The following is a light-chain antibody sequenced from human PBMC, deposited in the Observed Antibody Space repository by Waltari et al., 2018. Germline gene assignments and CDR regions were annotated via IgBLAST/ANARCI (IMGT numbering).Light chain of an antibody. CDR1: SSNIGADYD. V-gene: IGLV1-40*01. CDR3: QSYDSSLSGNWV. J-gene: IGLJ3*02. CDR2: ANN. Sequence: QSVLTQPPSVSGAPGQRVTIPCTGGSSNIGADYDVHWYQHLPGTAPKLLIYANNNRPSGVPDRVSGSKSGTSASLAITGLQAEDEGDYYCQSYDSSLSGNWVFGGGTKLTVL.